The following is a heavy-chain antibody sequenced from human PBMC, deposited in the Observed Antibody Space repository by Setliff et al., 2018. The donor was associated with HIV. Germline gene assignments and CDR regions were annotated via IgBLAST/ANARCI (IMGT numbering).Heavy chain of an antibody. Sequence: SSVKVSCKPPGHTFTNYDIHWMRRAPGQGLEWMGWMNPNSGVSGYALKFHDRVTMTRDTSITTLYMELSSLTSEDTAVYYCARGKGVGGVIITGGLDVWGQGTTVTVSS. V-gene: IGHV1-8*01. CDR3: ARGKGVGGVIITGGLDV. CDR1: GHTFTNYD. J-gene: IGHJ6*02. CDR2: MNPNSGVS. D-gene: IGHD3-10*01.